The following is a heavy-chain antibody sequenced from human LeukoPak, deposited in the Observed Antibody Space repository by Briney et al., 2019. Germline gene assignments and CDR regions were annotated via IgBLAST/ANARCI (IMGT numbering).Heavy chain of an antibody. J-gene: IGHJ6*03. V-gene: IGHV3-11*01. CDR2: ISSSGSTI. CDR3: ARAQSSGSYSNALYYYYYMDV. CDR1: GFTFSDYY. D-gene: IGHD3-10*01. Sequence: GGPLRPSCAASGFTFSDYYMSWIRQAPGKGLEWVSYISSSGSTIYYADSVKGRFTISRDNAKNSLYLQMNSLRAEDTAVYYCARAQSSGSYSNALYYYYYMDVWGKGTTVTISS.